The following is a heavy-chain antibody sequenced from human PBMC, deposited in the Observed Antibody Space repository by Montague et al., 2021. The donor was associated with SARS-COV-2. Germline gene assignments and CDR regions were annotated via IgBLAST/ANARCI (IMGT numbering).Heavy chain of an antibody. CDR2: IHHSGNT. J-gene: IGHJ5*02. CDR3: ASQVAYLDYFDP. Sequence: SETLSLTCTVSGRGISTDNHWGWIRQHPGKALAGIGSIHHSGNTYYNPSLKSRLTISIDTSKNQFSLKLTSLTAADTAVYYCASQVAYLDYFDPWGQGTLVTVSS. CDR1: GRGISTDNH. V-gene: IGHV4-38-2*02. D-gene: IGHD4-11*01.